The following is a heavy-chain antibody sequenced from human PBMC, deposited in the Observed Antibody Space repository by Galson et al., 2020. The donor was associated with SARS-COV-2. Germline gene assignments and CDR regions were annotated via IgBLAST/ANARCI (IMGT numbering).Heavy chain of an antibody. D-gene: IGHD1-26*01. Sequence: ASVKVSCTASGYTFTSYGISWVRQAPGPGLEWMGWNSANNGNTTYAQKPQGRVTMTTDTSTSTADKELRSLRSDDTAVYYCASDPYSGSYFDWFDPWGQGTLVTVSA. CDR1: GYTFTSYG. CDR2: NSANNGNT. V-gene: IGHV1-18*01. CDR3: ASDPYSGSYFDWFDP. J-gene: IGHJ5*02.